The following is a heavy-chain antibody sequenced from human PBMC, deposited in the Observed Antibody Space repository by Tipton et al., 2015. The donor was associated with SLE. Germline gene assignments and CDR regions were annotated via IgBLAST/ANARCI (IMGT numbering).Heavy chain of an antibody. Sequence: LVKPTETLSLTCTVSGGSISSYYWSWIRQPPGKGLEWIGYIYYSGSTNYNPSLKSRVTISVDTSKNQFSLKLSSVTAADTAVYYCAAGIAARRGYYYYYYYMDVWGKGTTVTVSS. CDR3: AAGIAARRGYYYYYYYMDV. D-gene: IGHD6-6*01. V-gene: IGHV4-59*01. J-gene: IGHJ6*03. CDR2: IYYSGST. CDR1: GGSISSYY.